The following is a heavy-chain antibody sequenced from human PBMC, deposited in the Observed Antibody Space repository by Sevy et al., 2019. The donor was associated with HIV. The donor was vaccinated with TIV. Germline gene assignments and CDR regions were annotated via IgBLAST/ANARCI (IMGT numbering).Heavy chain of an antibody. V-gene: IGHV3-48*03. CDR3: ARDDRGYSGYDRGNFDY. Sequence: GGSLRLSCAASGFTFSSYEMNWVRQAPGKGLEWVSHISSSGSTIYYADSVKGRFTISRDNAKNSLYLQMNSLRAEDTAVYYCARDDRGYSGYDRGNFDYWGQGTLVTVSS. J-gene: IGHJ4*02. D-gene: IGHD5-12*01. CDR1: GFTFSSYE. CDR2: ISSSGSTI.